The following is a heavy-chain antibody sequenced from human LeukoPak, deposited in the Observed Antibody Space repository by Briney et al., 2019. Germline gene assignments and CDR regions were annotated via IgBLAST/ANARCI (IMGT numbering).Heavy chain of an antibody. CDR1: GYSFTSYC. CDR3: GMSGDRVPLQDDVFDV. J-gene: IGHJ3*01. D-gene: IGHD1-26*01. Sequence: GESLKISCKVSGYSFTSYCIGWVRQMPGKGLEWMGIIYPGDSGPTYSPSFQGQVTISVDKSISTACLQWSSLQASDTAMYYCGMSGDRVPLQDDVFDVWGQGTMVTVS. CDR2: IYPGDSGP. V-gene: IGHV5-51*01.